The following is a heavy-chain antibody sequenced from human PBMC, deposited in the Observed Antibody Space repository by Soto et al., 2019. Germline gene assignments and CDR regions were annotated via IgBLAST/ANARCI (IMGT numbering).Heavy chain of an antibody. CDR2: ISYDGSNK. J-gene: IGHJ4*02. CDR3: NTAVAGTFDY. D-gene: IGHD6-19*01. V-gene: IGHV3-30*03. Sequence: GGSLRLSCAASGFTFSSYGMHWVRQAPGKGLEWVAVISYDGSNKYYADSVKGRFTISRDNSKNTLYLQMNSLRAEDTAVYYCNTAVAGTFDYWGQGTLVTVS. CDR1: GFTFSSYG.